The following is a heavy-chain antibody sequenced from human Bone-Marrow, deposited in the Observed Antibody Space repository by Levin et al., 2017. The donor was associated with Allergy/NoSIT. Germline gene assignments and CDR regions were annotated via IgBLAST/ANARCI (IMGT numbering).Heavy chain of an antibody. CDR1: GFTFSSYA. V-gene: IGHV3-23*01. D-gene: IGHD6-19*01. J-gene: IGHJ4*02. CDR2: ISGSGGST. CDR3: AKDSGQQWLYYFDY. Sequence: LSLTCAASGFTFSSYAMSWVRQAPGKGLEWVSAISGSGGSTYYADSVKGRFTISRDNSKNTLYLQMNSLRAEDTAVYYCAKDSGQQWLYYFDYWGQGTLVTVSS.